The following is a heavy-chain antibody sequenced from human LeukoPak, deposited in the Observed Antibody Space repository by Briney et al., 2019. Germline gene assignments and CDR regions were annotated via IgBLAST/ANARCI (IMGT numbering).Heavy chain of an antibody. J-gene: IGHJ4*02. V-gene: IGHV4-34*01. CDR3: ARGGNVLVVTQKKKKPFDY. CDR2: INHFGTT. CDR1: GESFGGYY. Sequence: SETLSLTCAVGGESFGGYYWSWIRQPPGKGLEWIGEINHFGTTNYNPSLESRVTMSVDTSKREFSLKVNSVTAADTALYFCARGGNVLVVTQKKKKPFDYWSQGTLVIVSS. D-gene: IGHD3-16*02.